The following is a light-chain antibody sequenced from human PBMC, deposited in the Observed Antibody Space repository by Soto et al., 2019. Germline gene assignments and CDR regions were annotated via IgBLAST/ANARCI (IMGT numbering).Light chain of an antibody. CDR1: QSVISY. J-gene: IGKJ4*01. Sequence: EIVLTQSPATLSLSPGERDTLSCRASQSVISYLAWYQQKPGQAPRLLIYDASNRATGIPARFSGSGSGTDYTRTISSLAPEDFAVYYGQQRSNWPLTFGGGTKVEIK. CDR2: DAS. V-gene: IGKV3-11*01. CDR3: QQRSNWPLT.